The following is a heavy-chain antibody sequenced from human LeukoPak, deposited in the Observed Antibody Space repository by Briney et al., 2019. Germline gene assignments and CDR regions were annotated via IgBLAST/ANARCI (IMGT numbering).Heavy chain of an antibody. V-gene: IGHV3-7*05. CDR1: GFNFNSYW. Sequence: PGGSLRLSCAASGFNFNSYWMSWVRQAPGKGLECVAIIKQDGSEISFVDSVKGRFTISRDNAKSSLYLQMNSLRVEDTAVYYCAKGTWNNYLDAFDIWGHGTMVTVSS. J-gene: IGHJ3*02. CDR2: IKQDGSEI. CDR3: AKGTWNNYLDAFDI. D-gene: IGHD1/OR15-1a*01.